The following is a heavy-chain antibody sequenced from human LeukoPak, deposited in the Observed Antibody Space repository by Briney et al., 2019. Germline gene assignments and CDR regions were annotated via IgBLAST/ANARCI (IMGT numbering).Heavy chain of an antibody. Sequence: PSETLSLTCAVYGGSFSGFYWSWVRQPPGKGLEWIGEISHSGTTYFNPSLKSRVTVSVDTSKSQFSLKLTSLTAADTAVYYCVRGGWYNTYWGQGTLVTVSS. J-gene: IGHJ4*02. V-gene: IGHV4-34*01. CDR2: ISHSGTT. CDR3: VRGGWYNTY. D-gene: IGHD6-19*01. CDR1: GGSFSGFY.